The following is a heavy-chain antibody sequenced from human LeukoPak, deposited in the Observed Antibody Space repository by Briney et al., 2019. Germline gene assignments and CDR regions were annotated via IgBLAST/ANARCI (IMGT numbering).Heavy chain of an antibody. CDR3: AKGYSGSDAFDI. D-gene: IGHD2-15*01. CDR1: GYSISSGYY. J-gene: IGHJ3*02. CDR2: IYHSGST. Sequence: PSETLSLTCAVSGYSISSGYYWGWIRQPPGKGLEWIGSIYHSGSTYYNPSLKSRVTISVDTSKNQFSLKLSSVTAADTAAYYCAKGYSGSDAFDIWGQGTMVTVSS. V-gene: IGHV4-38-2*01.